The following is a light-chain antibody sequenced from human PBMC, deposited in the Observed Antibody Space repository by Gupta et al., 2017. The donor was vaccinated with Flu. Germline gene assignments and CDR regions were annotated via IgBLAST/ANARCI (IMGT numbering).Light chain of an antibody. Sequence: DIQMTQSPSSLSASVGDRVTITCRASQSISSYLNWYQQKPGKAPKLLIYAASSLQSGVPSRFSGRGSGTDFTLTISSLQPEEFATYYCQQSYSTPGTFGQGTRLEIK. V-gene: IGKV1-39*01. J-gene: IGKJ5*01. CDR2: AAS. CDR1: QSISSY. CDR3: QQSYSTPGT.